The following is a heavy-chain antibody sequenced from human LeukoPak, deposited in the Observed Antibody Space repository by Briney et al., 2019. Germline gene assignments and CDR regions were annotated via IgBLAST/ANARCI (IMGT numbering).Heavy chain of an antibody. D-gene: IGHD4-17*01. CDR2: IYPGDSDT. CDR1: GYSFTNYW. Sequence: PGESLKISCKGSGYSFTNYWIGWVRQMPGKGLEWMGIIYPGDSDTRYSPSFQGQVTISADKSISTAYLQWSSLKASDTAMYHCARFHADYGKRYFDYWGQGTLVTVSS. J-gene: IGHJ4*02. V-gene: IGHV5-51*01. CDR3: ARFHADYGKRYFDY.